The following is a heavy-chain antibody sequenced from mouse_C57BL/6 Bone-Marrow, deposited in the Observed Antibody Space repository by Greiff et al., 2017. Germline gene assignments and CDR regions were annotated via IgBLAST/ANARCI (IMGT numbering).Heavy chain of an antibody. Sequence: QVQLQQPGAELVKPGASVKLSCKASGYTFTSYWMHWVKQRPGQGLEWIGMIHPNSGSTNYNEKFKSKATLTVDKSSSTAYMQLSSLTSEDSAVYYCARSPFITTVVATRYFDYWGQGTTLTVSS. J-gene: IGHJ2*01. D-gene: IGHD1-1*01. CDR2: IHPNSGST. CDR1: GYTFTSYW. V-gene: IGHV1-64*01. CDR3: ARSPFITTVVATRYFDY.